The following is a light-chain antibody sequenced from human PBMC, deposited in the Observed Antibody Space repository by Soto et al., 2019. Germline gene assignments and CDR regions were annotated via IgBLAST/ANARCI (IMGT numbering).Light chain of an antibody. Sequence: EIVMTQSPATLSVSPGERATLSCRASQSVSNNYLAWYQQKPGQAPRLLFYGASRRATGFPARFSGSGSGTDFTLTISSLQSEDFAVYYCQQYDNWPWTFGQGTKVDI. CDR3: QQYDNWPWT. J-gene: IGKJ1*01. V-gene: IGKV3-15*01. CDR2: GAS. CDR1: QSVSNN.